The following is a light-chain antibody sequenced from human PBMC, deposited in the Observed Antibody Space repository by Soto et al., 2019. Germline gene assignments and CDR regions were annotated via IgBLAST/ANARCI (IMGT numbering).Light chain of an antibody. V-gene: IGKV3-11*01. J-gene: IGKJ5*01. Sequence: DIVLTQSPAPLSLSPGERATLSCRASQTVSSYLLWYQQKPGQAPRLLIYDASNRASGTPARFSGSGSETDFTLTISSLEPEDFAVYDCQHRMNWPLPFGQGTRLEIK. CDR2: DAS. CDR3: QHRMNWPLP. CDR1: QTVSSY.